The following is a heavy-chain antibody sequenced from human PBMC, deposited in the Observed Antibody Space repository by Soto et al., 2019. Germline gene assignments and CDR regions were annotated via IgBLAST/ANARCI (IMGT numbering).Heavy chain of an antibody. Sequence: GRSLRLSCAASGFTFSSYEMNLVRQAPGKGLEWVSYISSSGSTIYYADSVKGRFTISRDNAKNSLYLQMNSLRAEDTAVYYCASISGWIEYWGKGTLVTVSS. D-gene: IGHD6-19*01. CDR2: ISSSGSTI. J-gene: IGHJ4*02. V-gene: IGHV3-48*03. CDR1: GFTFSSYE. CDR3: ASISGWIEY.